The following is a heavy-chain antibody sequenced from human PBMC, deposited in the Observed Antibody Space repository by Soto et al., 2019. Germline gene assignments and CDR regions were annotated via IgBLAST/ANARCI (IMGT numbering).Heavy chain of an antibody. CDR3: ARDRGGVASNWFDP. CDR2: IHYSGST. V-gene: IGHV4-59*01. J-gene: IGHJ5*02. D-gene: IGHD3-10*01. CDR1: GCSISSYY. Sequence: SETLSLTCTVSGCSISSYYWSWLRQPPGKGLEWIGYIHYSGSTKYNPSLKSRVTISVDTSKNQFSLKLSSVTAADTAVYYCARDRGGVASNWFDPWGQGTLVTVSS.